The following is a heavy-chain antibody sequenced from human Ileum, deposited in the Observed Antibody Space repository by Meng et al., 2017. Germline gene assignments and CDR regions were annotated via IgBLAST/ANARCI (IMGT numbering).Heavy chain of an antibody. Sequence: QITLKESGPTLVKATQTLTLTFTFSGFSFSTSGVGVGWIRQPPGKAPEWLALIYWDDDKRYSPSLKSRLTITKDTSKNQVVLTMTNMDPVDTATYYCAQVYYYGSGNAYFDYWGQGTLVTVSS. V-gene: IGHV2-5*02. CDR3: AQVYYYGSGNAYFDY. J-gene: IGHJ4*02. CDR1: GFSFSTSGVG. CDR2: IYWDDDK. D-gene: IGHD3-10*01.